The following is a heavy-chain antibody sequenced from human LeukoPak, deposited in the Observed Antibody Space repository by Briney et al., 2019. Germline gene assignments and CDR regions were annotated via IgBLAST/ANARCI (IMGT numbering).Heavy chain of an antibody. Sequence: GASVKVSCKASGYRYTGYFMHWVRQGPGQGLEWMGYVNPNSGGANYAQSFQGRDTLTTVTSATTTYMELASLTSDDTAVYYCVRVSYSTDGGGYYLFDLWGQGTLVTVSS. J-gene: IGHJ4*02. D-gene: IGHD3-22*01. CDR1: GYRYTGYF. CDR2: VNPNSGGA. V-gene: IGHV1-2*02. CDR3: VRVSYSTDGGGYYLFDL.